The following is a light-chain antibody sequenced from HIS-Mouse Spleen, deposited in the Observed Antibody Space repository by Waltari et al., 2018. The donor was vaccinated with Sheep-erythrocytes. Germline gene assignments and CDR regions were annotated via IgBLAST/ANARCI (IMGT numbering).Light chain of an antibody. Sequence: QSVLTQPPSASGTPGQRVTISCSGSSSNIGSNYLYWYQQLPGPAPKLLIYRNNQRPSGVPDRFAGSKSGASASLAISGLRSEDEADYYCAAWDDSLSGNWVFGGGTKLTVL. V-gene: IGLV1-47*01. CDR1: SSNIGSNY. CDR3: AAWDDSLSGNWV. J-gene: IGLJ3*02. CDR2: RNN.